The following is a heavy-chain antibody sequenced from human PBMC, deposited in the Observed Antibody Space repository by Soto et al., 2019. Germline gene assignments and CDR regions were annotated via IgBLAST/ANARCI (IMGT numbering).Heavy chain of an antibody. CDR3: TTEGFLEWSYYYYGMDV. CDR2: IKSKTDGGTT. J-gene: IGHJ6*02. V-gene: IGHV3-15*07. CDR1: GFTFSNAW. Sequence: GGSLRLSCAASGFTFSNAWMNWVRQAPGKGLEWVGRIKSKTDGGTTDYAAPVKGRFTISRDDSKNTLYLQMNSLKTEDTAVYYCTTEGFLEWSYYYYGMDVWGQGTTVTVSS. D-gene: IGHD3-3*01.